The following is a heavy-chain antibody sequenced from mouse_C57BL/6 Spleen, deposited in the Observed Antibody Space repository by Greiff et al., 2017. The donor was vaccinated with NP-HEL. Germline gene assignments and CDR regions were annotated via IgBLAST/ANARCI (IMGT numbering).Heavy chain of an antibody. CDR3: ARGPLYYSNYLFDD. J-gene: IGHJ2*01. CDR2: IYPSDSDT. V-gene: IGHV1-61*01. Sequence: QVQLKEPGAELVRPGSSVKLSCKASGYTFTSYWMDWVQQRPGQGLEWIGNIYPSDSDTHYNQKFKDKATFTVDKSSSTAYMQLSSLTSEDAAVYYCARGPLYYSNYLFDDWGQGTTLTVA. D-gene: IGHD2-5*01. CDR1: GYTFTSYW.